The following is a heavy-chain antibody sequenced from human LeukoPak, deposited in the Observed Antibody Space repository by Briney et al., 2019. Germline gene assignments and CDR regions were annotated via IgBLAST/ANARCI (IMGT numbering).Heavy chain of an antibody. CDR1: GFTFSSYS. CDR3: ARGGNYLLCDY. Sequence: GGSLRLSCAASGFTFSSYSMNWVHQAPGKGLKWVSSISSSSSYIYYADSVKGRFTISRDNAKNSLYLQMNSLRAEDTAVYYCARGGNYLLCDYWGQGTLVTVSS. J-gene: IGHJ4*02. V-gene: IGHV3-21*01. D-gene: IGHD4-23*01. CDR2: ISSSSSYI.